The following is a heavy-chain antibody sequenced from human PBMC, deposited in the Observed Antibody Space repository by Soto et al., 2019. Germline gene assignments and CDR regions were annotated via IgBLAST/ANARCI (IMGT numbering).Heavy chain of an antibody. Sequence: EVQLVECGGGLVQPGRSLRLSCAASGFTFDDYAMHWVRQAPGKGLEWVSGISWNSGSIGYADSVKGRFTISRDNAKNSLYLQMNSLRAEDTALYYCAKDMAVINGYYYYGMDVWGQGTTVTVSS. CDR3: AKDMAVINGYYYYGMDV. CDR2: ISWNSGSI. D-gene: IGHD3-22*01. CDR1: GFTFDDYA. V-gene: IGHV3-9*01. J-gene: IGHJ6*02.